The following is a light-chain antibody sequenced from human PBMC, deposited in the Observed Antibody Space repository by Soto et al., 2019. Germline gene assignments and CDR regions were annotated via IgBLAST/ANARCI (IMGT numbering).Light chain of an antibody. CDR3: QQYNSYWM. Sequence: DIQMTQSPSTLSASVGDRVTITCRASQSISSWLAWYQQKPGKAPKLLIYKASSLESGVPSRFSGSGSGTEFPLTTSGLQPDDFATYYCQQYNSYWMFGQGTKVEIK. CDR2: KAS. J-gene: IGKJ1*01. CDR1: QSISSW. V-gene: IGKV1-5*03.